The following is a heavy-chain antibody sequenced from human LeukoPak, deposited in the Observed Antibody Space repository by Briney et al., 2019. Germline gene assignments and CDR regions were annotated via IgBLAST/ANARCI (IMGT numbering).Heavy chain of an antibody. Sequence: TGGSLRLSCAASGFTFSTYEMNWVRQAPGKGLEWVSHISSSGSTTYYADSVKGRFTISRDNAKNSLYLQMNSLRAEDTAVYYCAKAIHIVGATTSLDYWGQGTLVTVSS. CDR2: ISSSGSTT. V-gene: IGHV3-48*03. CDR1: GFTFSTYE. J-gene: IGHJ4*02. CDR3: AKAIHIVGATTSLDY. D-gene: IGHD1-26*01.